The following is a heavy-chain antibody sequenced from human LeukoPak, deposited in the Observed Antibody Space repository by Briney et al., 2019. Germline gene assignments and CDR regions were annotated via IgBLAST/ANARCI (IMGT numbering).Heavy chain of an antibody. D-gene: IGHD3/OR15-3a*01. J-gene: IGHJ4*01. Sequence: GGSLRLSCAASGFTFSSYAMSWVRRARGGGLEWVLATSGSGGSTYYADSVKGRFTISRDDSKNTLYLQMKSLRAEDTAAYYCARLWPAATSSRFDFWGHGTLVTASS. CDR3: ARLWPAATSSRFDF. CDR1: GFTFSSYA. V-gene: IGHV3-23*01. CDR2: TSGSGGST.